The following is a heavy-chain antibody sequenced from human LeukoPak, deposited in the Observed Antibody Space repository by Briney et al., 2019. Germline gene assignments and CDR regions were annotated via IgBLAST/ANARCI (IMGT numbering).Heavy chain of an antibody. Sequence: SVKVSCKASGGTFSSYAISWVRQAPGQGLEWMGRIIPIFGTANYVQKFQGRVTITTDESTSTAYMELSSLRSEDTAVYYCARDRGVGYSSSYQIDYWGQGTLVTVSS. CDR1: GGTFSSYA. J-gene: IGHJ4*02. V-gene: IGHV1-69*05. CDR2: IIPIFGTA. D-gene: IGHD6-13*01. CDR3: ARDRGVGYSSSYQIDY.